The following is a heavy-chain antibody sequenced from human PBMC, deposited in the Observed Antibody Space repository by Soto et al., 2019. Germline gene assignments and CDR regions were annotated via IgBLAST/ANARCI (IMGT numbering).Heavy chain of an antibody. V-gene: IGHV1-46*01. CDR1: GYTFTSYY. Sequence: ASVKVSCKASGYTFTSYYMHWVRQAPGQGLEWMGIINPSGGSTSYAQKFQGRVTMTRDTSTSTVYMELSSLRSEDTAVYYCGRDSGYCSSTSCSSYGMDVWGQGTTVTVSS. J-gene: IGHJ6*02. CDR2: INPSGGST. D-gene: IGHD2-2*01. CDR3: GRDSGYCSSTSCSSYGMDV.